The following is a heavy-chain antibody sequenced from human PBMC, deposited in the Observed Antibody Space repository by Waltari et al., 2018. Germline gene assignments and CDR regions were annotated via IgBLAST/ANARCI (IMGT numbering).Heavy chain of an antibody. CDR3: ARNMVAAPGDFDY. Sequence: QVQLQESGPGLVKPSETLSLTCTVSGGSISSYYWRWIRQPAGKGLEWIGRLYPSGRTNYNPSLKSRVTMSEDTSKNQFSLKLSSVTAADTAVYYCARNMVAAPGDFDYWGQGTLVTVSS. CDR2: LYPSGRT. V-gene: IGHV4-4*07. CDR1: GGSISSYY. J-gene: IGHJ4*02. D-gene: IGHD2-15*01.